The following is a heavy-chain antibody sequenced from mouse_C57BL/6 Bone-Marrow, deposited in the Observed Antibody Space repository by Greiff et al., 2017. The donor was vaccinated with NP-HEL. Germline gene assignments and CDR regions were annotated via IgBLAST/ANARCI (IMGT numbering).Heavy chain of an antibody. CDR2: IDPSDSYT. J-gene: IGHJ2*01. D-gene: IGHD1-1*02. CDR1: GYTFTSSW. Sequence: QVQLQQPGAELVMPGASVKLSCKASGYTFTSSWMHWVKQRPGQGLEWIGEIDPSDSYTNYNQKFKGKSTLTVDKSSSTAYMQLSSLTSEDSAVYYCARGDYGYFDYWGQGTTLTVSS. CDR3: ARGDYGYFDY. V-gene: IGHV1-69*01.